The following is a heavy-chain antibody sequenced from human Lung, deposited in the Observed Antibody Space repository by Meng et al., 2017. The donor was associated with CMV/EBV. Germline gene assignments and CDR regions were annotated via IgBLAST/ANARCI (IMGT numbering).Heavy chain of an antibody. CDR3: ARADKVRFDY. V-gene: IGHV4-59*12. CDR2: NYYSGST. CDR1: GGSISTYY. Sequence: QVQLQESGPGLVKPSETLSLTCAVSGGSISTYYWSWIRQPPGKGLEWIGNNYYSGSTNYNPSLASRVTISVDSSKNQFSLKLSSVTAADTAVYYCARADKVRFDYWGQGTLVTVSS. J-gene: IGHJ4*02.